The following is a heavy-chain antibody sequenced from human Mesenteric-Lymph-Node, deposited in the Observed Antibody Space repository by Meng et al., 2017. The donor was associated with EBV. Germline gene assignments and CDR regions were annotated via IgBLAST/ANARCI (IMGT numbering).Heavy chain of an antibody. CDR2: FDPEDGET. CDR3: AFRPTYYYDSSGYYYSQ. Sequence: QVQRGQSRAEVKNPGASVKVSCKGSGYTLTEPSMHWVRQAPGKGLEWMGGFDPEDGETIYAQKFQGRVTMTGDPATDTAYMELSSLRSEDTAVYYCAFRPTYYYDSSGYYYSQWGQGTLVTVSS. D-gene: IGHD3-22*01. J-gene: IGHJ4*02. V-gene: IGHV1-24*01. CDR1: GYTLTEPS.